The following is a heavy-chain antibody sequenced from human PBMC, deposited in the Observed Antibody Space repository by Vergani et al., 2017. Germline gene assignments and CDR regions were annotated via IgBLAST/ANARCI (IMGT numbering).Heavy chain of an antibody. CDR3: ARYSNYVYYYYDRDV. CDR1: GGSFSGYY. V-gene: IGHV4-34*01. Sequence: QVQLQQWGAGLLKPSETLSLTCAVYGGSFSGYYWSWIRQPPGKGLEWIGYIYYSGSTYYNPSLKSRVTISVDTSKNQFSLKLSSVTAADTAVYYCARYSNYVYYYYDRDVWGKGTTVTVSS. J-gene: IGHJ6*03. CDR2: IYYSGST. D-gene: IGHD4-11*01.